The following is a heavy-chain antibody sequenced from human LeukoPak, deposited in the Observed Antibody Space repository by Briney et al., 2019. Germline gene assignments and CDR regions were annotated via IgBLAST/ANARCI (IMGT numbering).Heavy chain of an antibody. CDR3: ARTMDAYNGGGFEY. J-gene: IGHJ4*02. CDR2: IDWDDDK. V-gene: IGHV2-70*11. D-gene: IGHD5-24*01. Sequence: SGPTLVNPTQTLTLTCTFSGCSLSTSGMCVTWIRQPPGKALEWLARIDWDDDKYYSKSLKTRLTISKDTSKNQVVLTMTNMDPADTATYYCARTMDAYNGGGFEYWGQGTLVTVSS. CDR1: GCSLSTSGMC.